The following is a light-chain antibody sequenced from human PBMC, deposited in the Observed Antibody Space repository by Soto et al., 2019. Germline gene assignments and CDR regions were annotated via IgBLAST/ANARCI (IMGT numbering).Light chain of an antibody. Sequence: DIQMTQSPSTLSGSVGDRVTITCRASQTISSWLAWYQQKPGKAPKLLIYKASTLKSGVPSRFSGSGSGTEFTLPISSLQPDDFATYYCQHYNSYSEAFGQRTKVELK. V-gene: IGKV1-5*03. CDR3: QHYNSYSEA. CDR1: QTISSW. CDR2: KAS. J-gene: IGKJ1*01.